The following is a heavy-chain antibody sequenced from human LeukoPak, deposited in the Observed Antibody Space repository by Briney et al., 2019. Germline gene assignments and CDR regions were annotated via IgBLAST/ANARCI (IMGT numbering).Heavy chain of an antibody. CDR2: IRASGGAT. J-gene: IGHJ3*02. CDR1: GFTFKKYD. D-gene: IGHD4-17*01. V-gene: IGHV3-23*01. Sequence: GGSLRLSCAASGFTFKKYDVTWVRQAPGKGLEWVSGIRASGGATYYADSVKGRFNISRDNAKNSLYLQMNSLRAEDTAVYYCAGDRVGSMTTVTRGAFDIWGQGTMATVSS. CDR3: AGDRVGSMTTVTRGAFDI.